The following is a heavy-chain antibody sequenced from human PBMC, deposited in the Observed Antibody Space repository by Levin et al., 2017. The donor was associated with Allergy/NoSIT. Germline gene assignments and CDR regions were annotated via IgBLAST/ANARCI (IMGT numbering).Heavy chain of an antibody. D-gene: IGHD3-3*01. Sequence: QSGGPLRLSCAASGFTFSSYEMNWVRQAPGKGLEWVSYISSSGSTIYYADSVKGRFTISRDNAKNSLYLQMNSLRAEDTAVYYCARQLGNFWSGYNYFDYWGQGTLVTVSS. CDR2: ISSSGSTI. CDR1: GFTFSSYE. V-gene: IGHV3-48*03. CDR3: ARQLGNFWSGYNYFDY. J-gene: IGHJ4*02.